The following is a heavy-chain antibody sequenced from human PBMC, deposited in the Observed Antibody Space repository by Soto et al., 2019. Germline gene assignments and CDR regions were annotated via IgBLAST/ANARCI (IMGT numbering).Heavy chain of an antibody. CDR2: ISSRSSTI. J-gene: IGHJ4*02. D-gene: IGHD5-12*01. Sequence: AGGALRLSCSASGFTFSDYSKNLARQVPGKGLEWVSYISSRSSTIYYADSVKGRFTISRDNAKNSLYLQMNSLRDEDTAVYYCARWLQSDFDYWGQGTLVTVSS. CDR3: ARWLQSDFDY. CDR1: GFTFSDYS. V-gene: IGHV3-48*02.